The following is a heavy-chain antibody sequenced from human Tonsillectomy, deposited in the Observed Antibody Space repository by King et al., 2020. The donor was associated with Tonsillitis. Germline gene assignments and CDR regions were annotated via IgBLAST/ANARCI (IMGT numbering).Heavy chain of an antibody. J-gene: IGHJ6*02. D-gene: IGHD6-6*01. Sequence: QLQESGSGLVKPSQTLSLTCAVSGGSISSGGYSWSWIRQPPGKGLEWIGYIYHSGSTYYNPSLKSRVTISVDRSKNQFSLKLSSVTAADTAVYYCARWGIAARPSYYGMDVWGQGTTVTVSS. CDR3: ARWGIAARPSYYGMDV. V-gene: IGHV4-30-2*01. CDR1: GGSISSGGYS. CDR2: IYHSGST.